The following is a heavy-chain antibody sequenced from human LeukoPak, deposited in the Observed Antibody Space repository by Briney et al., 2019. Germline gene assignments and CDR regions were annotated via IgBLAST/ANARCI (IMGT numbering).Heavy chain of an antibody. J-gene: IGHJ4*02. Sequence: GGSLRLSCAASGFTFSSYAMSWVRQAPGKGLEWVSAISGSGGSTYYADSVKGRFTISRDNSRNTLYLQMNSLRAEDTAVYYCAKTGDDYGDRDLDYWGQGTLVTVSS. CDR1: GFTFSSYA. CDR2: ISGSGGST. CDR3: AKTGDDYGDRDLDY. V-gene: IGHV3-23*01. D-gene: IGHD4-17*01.